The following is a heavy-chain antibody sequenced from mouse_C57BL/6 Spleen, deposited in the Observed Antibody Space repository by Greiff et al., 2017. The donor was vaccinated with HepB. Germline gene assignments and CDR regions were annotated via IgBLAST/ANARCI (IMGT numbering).Heavy chain of an antibody. CDR2: ISSGGSYT. Sequence: EVKVVESGGDLVKPGGSLKLSCAASGFTFSSYGMSWVRQTPDKRLEWVATISSGGSYTYYPDSVKGRFTISRDNAKNTLYLQMSSLKSEDTAMYYCARDDYGNPYSFAYWGHGTTLTVSS. V-gene: IGHV5-6*02. D-gene: IGHD2-1*01. CDR3: ARDDYGNPYSFAY. CDR1: GFTFSSYG. J-gene: IGHJ2*01.